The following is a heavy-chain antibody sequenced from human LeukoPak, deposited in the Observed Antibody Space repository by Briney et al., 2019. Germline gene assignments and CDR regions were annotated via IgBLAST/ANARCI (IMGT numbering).Heavy chain of an antibody. V-gene: IGHV3-30-3*01. J-gene: IGHJ5*02. CDR1: GFTFSSYA. D-gene: IGHD4-17*01. Sequence: GGSLRLSCAASGFTFSSYAMHWVRQAPGKGLEWVAVISYDGSNKYYADSVKGRFTISRDNSKNTLYLQMNSLRAEDTAVYYCAKGTTVTTEKPNWFDPWGQGTLVTVSS. CDR3: AKGTTVTTEKPNWFDP. CDR2: ISYDGSNK.